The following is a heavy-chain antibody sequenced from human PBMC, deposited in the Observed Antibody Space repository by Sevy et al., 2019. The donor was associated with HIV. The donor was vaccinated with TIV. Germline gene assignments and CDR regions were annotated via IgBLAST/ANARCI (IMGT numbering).Heavy chain of an antibody. CDR1: GFTFRNAW. CDR2: IVNDPDGGTT. Sequence: GGSLRLSCVASGFTFRNAWMTWVRQVPGKGLEWVGRIVNDPDGGTTDYAAPVKGRFIILRDDSKNTLYLQMNSLKTEDTAVYYCSTDIVVQSGYSYDFSRINPDFSHNSGADVWGQGTTVTVSS. D-gene: IGHD5-18*01. V-gene: IGHV3-15*04. J-gene: IGHJ6*02. CDR3: STDIVVQSGYSYDFSRINPDFSHNSGADV.